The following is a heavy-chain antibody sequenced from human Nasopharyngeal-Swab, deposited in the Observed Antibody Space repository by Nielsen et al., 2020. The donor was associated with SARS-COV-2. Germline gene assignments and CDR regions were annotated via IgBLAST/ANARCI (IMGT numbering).Heavy chain of an antibody. CDR1: GFTFSSYG. CDR2: IWYDGSNK. V-gene: IGHV3-33*01. CDR3: ARDYTLYYYDSSGPFDP. D-gene: IGHD3-22*01. J-gene: IGHJ5*02. Sequence: GGSLRLSCAASGFTFSSYGMHWVRQAPGKGLAWVAVIWYDGSNKYYADSVKGRFTISRDNSKNTLYLQMNSLRAEDTAVYYCARDYTLYYYDSSGPFDPWGQGTLVTVSS.